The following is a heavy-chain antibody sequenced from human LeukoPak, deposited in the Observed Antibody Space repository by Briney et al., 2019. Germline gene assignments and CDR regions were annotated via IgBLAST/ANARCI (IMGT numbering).Heavy chain of an antibody. CDR1: GFTFSSYA. CDR3: ARHSSYYGNFDY. Sequence: GGSLRLSCAASGFTFSSYAMHWVRQAPGKGLEWVAFIRYDGSNKYYADSVKGRFTISRDNSKNTLYLQMNSLRAEDTAVYYCARHSSYYGNFDYWGQGTLVTVSS. V-gene: IGHV3-30*02. CDR2: IRYDGSNK. D-gene: IGHD3-10*01. J-gene: IGHJ4*02.